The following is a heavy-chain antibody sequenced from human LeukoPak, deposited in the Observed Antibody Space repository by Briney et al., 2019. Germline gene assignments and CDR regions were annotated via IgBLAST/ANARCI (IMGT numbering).Heavy chain of an antibody. J-gene: IGHJ4*02. CDR2: ISGSGGTT. D-gene: IGHD3-22*01. V-gene: IGHV3-23*01. CDR1: GFTFDDYG. Sequence: GGSLRLSCAASGFTFDDYGMSWVHQAPGKGLEWVSIISGSGGTTYYADSVKGRFTISRDNSKSTLYLQMNSLRAEDTAVYYCARALYDSSGYYSHFDYWGQGTLVTVSS. CDR3: ARALYDSSGYYSHFDY.